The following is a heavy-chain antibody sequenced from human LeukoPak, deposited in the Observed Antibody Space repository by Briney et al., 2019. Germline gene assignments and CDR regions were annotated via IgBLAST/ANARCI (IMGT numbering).Heavy chain of an antibody. CDR3: ASDSSGSFDY. CDR2: IYYSGST. D-gene: IGHD1-26*01. CDR1: GGSISSGDYY. V-gene: IGHV4-30-4*01. J-gene: IGHJ4*02. Sequence: ASQTLSLTCTVSGGSISSGDYYWSWLRQPPGKGLEWIGYIYYSGSTYYNPSLKSRVTISVDTSKNPFSLKLSSVTAADTAVYYCASDSSGSFDYWGQGTLVTVSS.